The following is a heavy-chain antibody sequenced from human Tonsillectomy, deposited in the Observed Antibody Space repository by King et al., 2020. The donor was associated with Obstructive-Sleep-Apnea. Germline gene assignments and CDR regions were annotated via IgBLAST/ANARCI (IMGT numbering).Heavy chain of an antibody. Sequence: VQLVESGEGLVQPGGSLRLSCAASGFTFSSYAMSWVRQAPGKGLEWVSAISGSGGSTYYADSVKGRFTISRDNSKNTLYLQMNSLRAEDTAVYYCAKGGSMVRGVIRDFDYWGQGTLVTVSS. CDR2: ISGSGGST. CDR1: GFTFSSYA. CDR3: AKGGSMVRGVIRDFDY. J-gene: IGHJ4*02. V-gene: IGHV3-23*04. D-gene: IGHD3-10*01.